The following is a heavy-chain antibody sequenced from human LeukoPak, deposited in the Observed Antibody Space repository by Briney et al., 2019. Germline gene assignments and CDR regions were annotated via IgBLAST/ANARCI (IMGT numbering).Heavy chain of an antibody. CDR2: IDQDGSAK. J-gene: IGHJ4*02. CDR3: TRGDPDF. D-gene: IGHD3-3*01. V-gene: IGHV3-7*01. CDR1: GFTFSNYL. Sequence: GGALRLSCEASGFTFSNYLMQWVRQAPGKGLEWVANIDQDGSAKYYVESVKGRFTISKDSAKSSLYLQMNRLRVDDTAVYFCTRGDPDFWGQGTLVTVSS.